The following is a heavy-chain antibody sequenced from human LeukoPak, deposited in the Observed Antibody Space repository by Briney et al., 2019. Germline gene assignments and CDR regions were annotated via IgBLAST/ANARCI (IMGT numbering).Heavy chain of an antibody. CDR1: GGTFISYA. CDR3: ARDRGYYYDI. J-gene: IGHJ4*02. CDR2: ISYDGSNK. Sequence: SCTASGGTFISYAMHWVRQAPGKGLEWVAVISYDGSNKYYADSVKGRFTISRDNSKNTLYLQMNSLRAEDTAVYYCARDRGYYYDIWGQGTLVTVSS. V-gene: IGHV3-30-3*01. D-gene: IGHD3-22*01.